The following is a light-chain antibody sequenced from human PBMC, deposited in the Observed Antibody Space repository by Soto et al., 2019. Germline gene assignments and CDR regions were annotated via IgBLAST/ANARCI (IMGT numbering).Light chain of an antibody. V-gene: IGKV3-15*01. Sequence: EIVMTQSPATLSVSPGERVILSCRASQSVSINLAWFQQKPGQAPRLLIYAASTRATGIPARFSGSGSGTEFTLTISSLQSEDFAVYYCQQYHIWYTFGQGTRLEI. J-gene: IGKJ5*01. CDR2: AAS. CDR1: QSVSIN. CDR3: QQYHIWYT.